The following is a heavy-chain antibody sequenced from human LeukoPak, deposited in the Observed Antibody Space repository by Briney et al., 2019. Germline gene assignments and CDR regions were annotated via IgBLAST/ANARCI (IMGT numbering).Heavy chain of an antibody. CDR1: GYNFTGYY. Sequence: ASVKVSCKASGYNFTGYYLHWVRQAPGQGLEWMGWINPNTGGTNYAQKFQGRVTMTRDTSISTAYMELSRLRSDDTAVYYCATIDGHYDSSGYWGQGTLVIVSS. V-gene: IGHV1-2*02. CDR3: ATIDGHYDSSGY. CDR2: INPNTGGT. D-gene: IGHD3-22*01. J-gene: IGHJ4*02.